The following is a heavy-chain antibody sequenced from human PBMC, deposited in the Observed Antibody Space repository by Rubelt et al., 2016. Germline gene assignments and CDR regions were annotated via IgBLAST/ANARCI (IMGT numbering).Heavy chain of an antibody. CDR3: ARHPLSSGCPDY. CDR1: GGSISRSSYY. D-gene: IGHD6-19*01. J-gene: IGHJ4*02. CDR2: IYYSGST. V-gene: IGHV4-39*07. Sequence: QLQLQESGPGLVKPSETLSLTCTVSGGSISRSSYYWGWIRQPPGKGLEWIGSIYYSGSTYYNPSLKSRVTISVDTSKNPSSLGLSSVTAADTAGYYCARHPLSSGCPDYWGQGTLVTVSS.